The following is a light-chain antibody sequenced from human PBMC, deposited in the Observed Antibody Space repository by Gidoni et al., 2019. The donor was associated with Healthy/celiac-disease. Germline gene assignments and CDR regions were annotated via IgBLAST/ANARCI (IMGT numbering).Light chain of an antibody. V-gene: IGKV1-8*01. CDR1: QGISSY. CDR3: QQYYSYPQFT. J-gene: IGKJ3*01. CDR2: AAP. Sequence: AIRMTQSPSSFSASTGDRVTITCRASQGISSYLAWYQQKPGKAPKLLIYAAPTLQSGVPSRFSGSGSGTDFTLTISCLQSEDFATYYCQQYYSYPQFTFXPXTKVDIK.